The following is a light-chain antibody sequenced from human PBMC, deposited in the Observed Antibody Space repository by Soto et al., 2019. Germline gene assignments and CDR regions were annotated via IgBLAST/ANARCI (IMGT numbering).Light chain of an antibody. CDR2: WAS. J-gene: IGKJ4*01. V-gene: IGKV4-1*01. CDR3: QQYSSLPLT. Sequence: DIVMTQSPDSVTVSLGVRATINCKSSQSVLDPYNKKNYLTWYQQKPGQPPKMLFYWASTRESGVPDRFSGSGSGTDFTLTIASLQAEDVAIYYCQQYSSLPLTFGRGTKVELK. CDR1: QSVLDPYNKKNY.